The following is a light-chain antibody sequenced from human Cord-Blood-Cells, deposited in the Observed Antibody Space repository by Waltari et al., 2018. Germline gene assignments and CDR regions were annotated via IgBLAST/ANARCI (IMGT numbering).Light chain of an antibody. CDR1: KLGDKY. V-gene: IGLV3-1*01. Sequence: SYELTQPPSVSVSPGQTASITCSGDKLGDKYACWYQQKPGQSPVLVIYQDSKRPSGIPERFSGSNSGNTATLTISGTQAMDEADYYCQAWDSNTGTGVVFGGGTKLTVL. CDR2: QDS. J-gene: IGLJ2*01. CDR3: QAWDSNTGTGVV.